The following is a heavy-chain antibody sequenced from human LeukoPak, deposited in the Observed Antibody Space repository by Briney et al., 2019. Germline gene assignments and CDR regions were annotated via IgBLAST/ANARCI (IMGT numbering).Heavy chain of an antibody. Sequence: SSVKVSCKASGGTFSSYAISWVRQAPGQGLEWMGGIIPIFGTANYAQKFQGRVTITADESTRTAYMELSSLRSEDTAVYYCARGSIAARPFDYWGQGTLVTVSS. D-gene: IGHD6-6*01. CDR1: GGTFSSYA. J-gene: IGHJ4*02. V-gene: IGHV1-69*01. CDR3: ARGSIAARPFDY. CDR2: IIPIFGTA.